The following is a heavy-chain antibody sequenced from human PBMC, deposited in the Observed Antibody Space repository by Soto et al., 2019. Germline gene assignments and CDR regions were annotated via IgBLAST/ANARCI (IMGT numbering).Heavy chain of an antibody. CDR3: ARDRGDYEGLVLYSFDH. Sequence: GGSLRLSCAASGFTFSSYSMHWVRQAPGKGLEWVSSISSRSRSIYYADSQKGRFTISRDNTKNSLYLQMNNLRAEDTAVYYCARDRGDYEGLVLYSFDHWGQGTLVTVS. J-gene: IGHJ4*02. CDR2: ISSRSRSI. D-gene: IGHD4-17*01. CDR1: GFTFSSYS. V-gene: IGHV3-21*01.